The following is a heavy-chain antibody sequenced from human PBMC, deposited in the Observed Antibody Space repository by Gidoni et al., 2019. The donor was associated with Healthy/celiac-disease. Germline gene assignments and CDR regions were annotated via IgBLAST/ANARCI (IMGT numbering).Heavy chain of an antibody. D-gene: IGHD3-10*01. J-gene: IGHJ5*02. V-gene: IGHV4-31*02. CDR2: ST. Sequence: STYYNPSLKSRVTISVDTSKNQFSLKLSSVTAADTAVYYCARGDDYGSGSYYWFDPWGQGTLVTVSS. CDR3: ARGDDYGSGSYYWFDP.